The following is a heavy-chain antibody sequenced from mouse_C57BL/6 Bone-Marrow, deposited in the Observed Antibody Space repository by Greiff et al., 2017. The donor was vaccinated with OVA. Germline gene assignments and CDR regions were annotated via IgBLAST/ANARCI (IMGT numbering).Heavy chain of an antibody. CDR1: GFTFSDYG. D-gene: IGHD1-2*01. CDR3: ARPGYYGLFDY. V-gene: IGHV5-17*01. Sequence: EVNLVESGGGLVKPGGSLKLSCAASGFTFSDYGMHWVRQAPEKGLEWVAYISSGSSTIYYADTVKGRFTISRDNAKTTLFLQMTRLSSEDTAMYYCARPGYYGLFDYWGQGTTLTVSS. CDR2: ISSGSSTI. J-gene: IGHJ2*01.